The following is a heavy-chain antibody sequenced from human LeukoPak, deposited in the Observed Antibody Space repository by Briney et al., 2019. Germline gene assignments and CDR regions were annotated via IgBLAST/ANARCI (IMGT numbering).Heavy chain of an antibody. J-gene: IGHJ6*03. CDR3: ARCTYSGYYYYMDV. CDR1: GGSISSYY. D-gene: IGHD5-18*01. Sequence: SETLSLTCTVSGGSISSYYWSWIRQPPGKGLEWIGYIYYSGSTNYSPPLKSRVTISIDTSKNQFSLKLSSVTAADTAVYYCARCTYSGYYYYMDVWGKGTTVTVSS. CDR2: IYYSGST. V-gene: IGHV4-59*01.